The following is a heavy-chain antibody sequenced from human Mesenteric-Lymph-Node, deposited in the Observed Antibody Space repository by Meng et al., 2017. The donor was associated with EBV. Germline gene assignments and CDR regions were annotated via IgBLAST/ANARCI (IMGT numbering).Heavy chain of an antibody. CDR2: IYYSGTT. D-gene: IGHD2-2*02. Sequence: QVQLEEAGPGLVKPSENLSLTCTVSGGSVNSGTYYWSWIRQPPGKGLEWIGYIYYSGTTNYNPSLKGRVTISLDTSKNQFSLKLSSVTAADTAVYYCVRGAAIGPRYFDYWGQGTLVTVSS. CDR3: VRGAAIGPRYFDY. CDR1: GGSVNSGTYY. V-gene: IGHV4-61*01. J-gene: IGHJ4*02.